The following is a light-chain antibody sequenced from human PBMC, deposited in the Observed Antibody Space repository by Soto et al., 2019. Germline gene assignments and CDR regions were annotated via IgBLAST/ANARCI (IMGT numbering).Light chain of an antibody. J-gene: IGKJ2*01. V-gene: IGKV1-39*01. Sequence: DIQMTQSLSSLSASVGDTVTITCRASQSISNSLSWYQQKPGKAPKFLIYVASTLQRGVPSRFSGSGSVTDFTLTISSLQPEDVATYYYQQTFSTPYTFGQGTKLEIK. CDR3: QQTFSTPYT. CDR1: QSISNS. CDR2: VAS.